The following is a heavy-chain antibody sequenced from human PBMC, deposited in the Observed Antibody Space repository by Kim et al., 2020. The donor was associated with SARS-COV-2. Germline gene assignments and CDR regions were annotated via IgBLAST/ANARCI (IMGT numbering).Heavy chain of an antibody. CDR1: DYSISSGYY. Sequence: SETLSLTCTVSDYSISSGYYWGWIRQPPGKGLEWIGSIHHSGSTYYNPSLKSRVTISVDTSKNQFSLKLSSVTAADTAVYYCARDSGHWLVLFYFGIWGQGTMVTVSS. D-gene: IGHD6-19*01. V-gene: IGHV4-38-2*02. CDR2: IHHSGST. CDR3: ARDSGHWLVLFYFGI. J-gene: IGHJ3*02.